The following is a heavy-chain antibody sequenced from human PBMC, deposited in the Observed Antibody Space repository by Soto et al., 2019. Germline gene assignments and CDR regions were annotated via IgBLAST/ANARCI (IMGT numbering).Heavy chain of an antibody. J-gene: IGHJ6*02. Sequence: GGSLRLSCAASGFTFSSYWMSWVRQAPGKGLEWVANIKQDGSEKYYVDSVKGRFTISRDNAKNSLYLQMNSLRAEDTAVYYCARDRSLVRGVILYYYYYGMDVWGQGTTVTVSS. CDR1: GFTFSSYW. D-gene: IGHD3-10*02. CDR2: IKQDGSEK. V-gene: IGHV3-7*05. CDR3: ARDRSLVRGVILYYYYYGMDV.